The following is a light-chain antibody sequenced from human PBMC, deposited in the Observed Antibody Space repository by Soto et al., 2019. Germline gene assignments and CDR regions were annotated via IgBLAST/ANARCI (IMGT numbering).Light chain of an antibody. CDR2: GAS. Sequence: EIVLTQSPGTLSLSPGERATLSCRTSQSVSNTYLAWYQQKPGQAPRLLIYGASSRAAGIPDRFSGGGSGTDVTLTISRLEPEDFAVYYCQQYGTSPPVYAFGQGTKLEIK. CDR1: QSVSNTY. V-gene: IGKV3-20*01. J-gene: IGKJ2*01. CDR3: QQYGTSPPVYA.